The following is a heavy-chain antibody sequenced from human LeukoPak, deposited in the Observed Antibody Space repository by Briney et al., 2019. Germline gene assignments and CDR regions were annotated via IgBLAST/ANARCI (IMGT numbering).Heavy chain of an antibody. CDR2: ISYDGSNK. CDR3: ARDLYPYSSSWNPAPFDY. CDR1: GFTFSSYA. D-gene: IGHD6-13*01. J-gene: IGHJ4*02. Sequence: GGSLRLSCAASGFTFSSYAMHWVRQAPGKGLEWVAVISYDGSNKYYADSVKGRFTISRDNSKNTLYLQMKSLRAEDTAVYYCARDLYPYSSSWNPAPFDYWGQGTLVTVSS. V-gene: IGHV3-30*04.